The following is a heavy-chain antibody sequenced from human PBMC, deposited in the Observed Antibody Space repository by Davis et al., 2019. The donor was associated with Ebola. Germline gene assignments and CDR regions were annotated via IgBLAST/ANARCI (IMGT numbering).Heavy chain of an antibody. J-gene: IGHJ5*02. D-gene: IGHD4-17*01. V-gene: IGHV1-18*01. Sequence: VKVSCKASGYSFSFYDINWVRQATGQGLEWMGWISAYNGNTNYAQKLQGRVTMTTDTSTSTAYMELRSLRSDDTAVYYCARAVLTTVTSWFDPWGKGTLVTVSS. CDR1: GYSFSFYD. CDR2: ISAYNGNT. CDR3: ARAVLTTVTSWFDP.